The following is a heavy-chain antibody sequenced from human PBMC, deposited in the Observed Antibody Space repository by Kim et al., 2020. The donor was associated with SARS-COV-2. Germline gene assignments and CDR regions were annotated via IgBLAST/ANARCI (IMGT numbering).Heavy chain of an antibody. CDR3: AKDTLPGIVGATTYLDY. V-gene: IGHV3-9*01. J-gene: IGHJ4*02. CDR2: ISWNSGSI. CDR1: GFTFDDYA. D-gene: IGHD1-26*01. Sequence: GGSLRLSCAASGFTFDDYAMHWVRQAPGKGLEWVSGISWNSGSIGYADSVKGRFTISRDNAKNSLYLQMNSLRAEDTALYYCAKDTLPGIVGATTYLDYWGQGTLVTVSS.